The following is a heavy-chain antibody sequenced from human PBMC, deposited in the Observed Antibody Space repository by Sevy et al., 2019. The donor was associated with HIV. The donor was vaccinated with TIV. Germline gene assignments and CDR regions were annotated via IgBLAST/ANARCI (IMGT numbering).Heavy chain of an antibody. D-gene: IGHD3-22*01. CDR2: ISSSSSTI. CDR3: ARTYYYDSSGHDAFDI. V-gene: IGHV3-48*02. CDR1: GFTFSSYS. J-gene: IGHJ3*02. Sequence: GGSLRLSCAASGFTFSSYSMNWVRQAPGKGLEWVSYISSSSSTIYYADSVKGRFTISRANAKNSLYLQMNSLRDEDTAVYYCARTYYYDSSGHDAFDIWGQGTMVTVSS.